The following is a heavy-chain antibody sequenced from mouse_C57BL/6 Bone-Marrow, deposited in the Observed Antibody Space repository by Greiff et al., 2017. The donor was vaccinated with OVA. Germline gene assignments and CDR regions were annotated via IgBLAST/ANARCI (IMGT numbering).Heavy chain of an antibody. D-gene: IGHD3-3*01. CDR2: ISSGGSYT. CDR1: GFTFSSYG. CDR3: ARLGGGKSPFAY. J-gene: IGHJ3*01. Sequence: EVQGVESGGDLVKPGGSLKLSCAASGFTFSSYGMSWVRQTPDKRLEWVATISSGGSYTYYPDSVKGRFTISRDNAKNTLYLQMSSLKSEDTAMYYCARLGGGKSPFAYWGQGTLVTVSA. V-gene: IGHV5-6*01.